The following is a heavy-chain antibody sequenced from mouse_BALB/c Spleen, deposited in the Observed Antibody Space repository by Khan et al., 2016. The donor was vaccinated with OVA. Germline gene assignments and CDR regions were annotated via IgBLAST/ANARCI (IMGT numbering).Heavy chain of an antibody. V-gene: IGHV1S135*01. Sequence: KESGPELMKPGASVKISCKACGYSFSTYYMHWVKQSHGKSLEWIGYIDPFNGGNDYNQKFKGKATLTVDKSSSTAYMHLSSLTSDDSAVYYCARGTFDYWGQGTLVTVSA. CDR3: ARGTFDY. J-gene: IGHJ3*01. D-gene: IGHD3-3*01. CDR1: GYSFSTYY. CDR2: IDPFNGGN.